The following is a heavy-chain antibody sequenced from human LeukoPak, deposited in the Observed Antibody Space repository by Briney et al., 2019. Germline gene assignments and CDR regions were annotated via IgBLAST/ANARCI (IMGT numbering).Heavy chain of an antibody. CDR3: AKVGSIMVGAMVGYYYYYMDV. CDR2: IRYDGSNK. D-gene: IGHD1-26*01. V-gene: IGHV3-30*02. Sequence: PGGSLRLSCAASGFTFSSYGMHWVRQAPGKGLEWVAFIRYDGSNKYYADSVKGRFTISRDNSKNTLYLQMNSLRAEDTAVYYCAKVGSIMVGAMVGYYYYYMDVWGKGTTVTISS. CDR1: GFTFSSYG. J-gene: IGHJ6*03.